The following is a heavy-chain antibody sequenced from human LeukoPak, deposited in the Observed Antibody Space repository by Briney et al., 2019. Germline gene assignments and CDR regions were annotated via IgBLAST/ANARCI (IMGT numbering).Heavy chain of an antibody. J-gene: IGHJ4*02. CDR2: IYSAGNT. V-gene: IGHV3-66*01. Sequence: TGGSLRLSCAASGFTVSSNYMSWVRQAPVKGLEWVSVIYSAGNTYYADSVRGRFTISRDNSKNAVFLQMNSLRAEDTAVYFCAREVDTYGFFDYWGQGALVTVSS. CDR3: AREVDTYGFFDY. CDR1: GFTVSSNY. D-gene: IGHD5-18*01.